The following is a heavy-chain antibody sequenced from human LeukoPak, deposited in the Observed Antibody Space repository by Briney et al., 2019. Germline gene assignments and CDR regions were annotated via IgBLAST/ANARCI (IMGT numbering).Heavy chain of an antibody. CDR1: GFTFSSYE. J-gene: IGHJ4*02. CDR3: ALRANFDY. V-gene: IGHV3-48*03. Sequence: GESLRLSCAASGFTFSSYEMNWVRPAPGKGVEWGSYISSSGSTIYYEDSVKGRFTISRDNAKNSLYLQMNSLRAEDTAVYYCALRANFDYWGQGTLVTVSS. CDR2: ISSSGSTI.